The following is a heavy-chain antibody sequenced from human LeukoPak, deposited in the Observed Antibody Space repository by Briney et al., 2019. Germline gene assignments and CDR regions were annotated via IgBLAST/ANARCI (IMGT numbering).Heavy chain of an antibody. Sequence: GASVKVSCKASGYTFTSYGISWVRQAPGQGLEWRGWISAYNGNTNYAQKFQGRVTTTADESTSTAYMELSSLRSEDTAVYYGARGSEMATTSYNCFDPWGQGTLVTVSS. CDR3: ARGSEMATTSYNCFDP. D-gene: IGHD5-24*01. J-gene: IGHJ5*02. CDR2: ISAYNGNT. V-gene: IGHV1-18*01. CDR1: GYTFTSYG.